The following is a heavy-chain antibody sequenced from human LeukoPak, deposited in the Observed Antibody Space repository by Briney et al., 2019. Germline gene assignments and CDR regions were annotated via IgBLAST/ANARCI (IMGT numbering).Heavy chain of an antibody. CDR3: ARGRPYYDFWSGYEPFDY. J-gene: IGHJ4*02. CDR1: GGSFSGYC. CDR2: INHSGST. V-gene: IGHV4-34*01. Sequence: PSETLSLTCAVYGGSFSGYCWSWIRQPPGKGLEWIGEINHSGSTNYNPSLKSRVTISVDTSKNQFSLKLSSVTAADTAVYYCARGRPYYDFWSGYEPFDYWGQGTLVTVSS. D-gene: IGHD3-3*01.